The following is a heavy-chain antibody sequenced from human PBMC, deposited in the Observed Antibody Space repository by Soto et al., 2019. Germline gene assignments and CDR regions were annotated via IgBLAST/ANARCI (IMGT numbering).Heavy chain of an antibody. CDR2: ISSSSSYI. CDR3: AREISDRYYDSSGYYYFDY. CDR1: GFTFSSYS. J-gene: IGHJ4*02. V-gene: IGHV3-21*01. Sequence: GGSLRLSCAASGFTFSSYSMNWVRQAPGKGLEWVSSISSSSSYIYYADSVKGRFTISRDNAKNSLYLQMNSLRAEDTAVYYCAREISDRYYDSSGYYYFDYWGQGTLVTVSS. D-gene: IGHD3-22*01.